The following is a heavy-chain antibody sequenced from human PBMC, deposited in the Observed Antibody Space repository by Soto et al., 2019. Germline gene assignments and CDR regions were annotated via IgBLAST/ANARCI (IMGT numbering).Heavy chain of an antibody. CDR3: ARELMRVTPSYIWCDX. CDR2: TYYRSKWYN. V-gene: IGHV6-1*01. CDR1: GARVSSNSAA. J-gene: IGHJ5*02. D-gene: IGHD2-8*01. Sequence: QSLSLNCASSGARVSSNSAAWNWIRQSPSRGLEWLGSTYYRSKWYNDYAVSVKSRITINPDTSKNQLSLQLNSVTPQDTSVYYCARELMRVTPSYIWCDXWCRGTLLTVSX.